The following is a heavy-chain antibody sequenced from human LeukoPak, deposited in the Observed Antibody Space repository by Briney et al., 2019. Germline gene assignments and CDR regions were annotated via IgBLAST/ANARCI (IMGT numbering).Heavy chain of an antibody. CDR1: GFTFSSYG. CDR2: IWYDGSNK. CDR3: ASTSGWYEPIDY. D-gene: IGHD6-19*01. V-gene: IGHV3-33*01. Sequence: GRSLILSCAASGFTFSSYGMHWVRQAPGKGLEWVAVIWYDGSNKYYADSVKGRFTISRDNSKNTLYLQMNSLRAEDTAVYYCASTSGWYEPIDYWGQGTLVTVSS. J-gene: IGHJ4*02.